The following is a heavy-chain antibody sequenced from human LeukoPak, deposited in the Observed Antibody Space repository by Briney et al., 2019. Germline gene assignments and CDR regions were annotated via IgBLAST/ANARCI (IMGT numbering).Heavy chain of an antibody. CDR2: ISSGSVTI. D-gene: IGHD1-20*01. J-gene: IGHJ4*02. Sequence: GGSLRLSCAASGFTFSDYNMNWVRQAPGKGLEWVSYISSGSVTIYYADSVKGRFTISRDNAKNSLYLQMNSLRAEDTAVYYCARDRVNWNDGVDYWGQGTLVTVSS. CDR1: GFTFSDYN. V-gene: IGHV3-48*01. CDR3: ARDRVNWNDGVDY.